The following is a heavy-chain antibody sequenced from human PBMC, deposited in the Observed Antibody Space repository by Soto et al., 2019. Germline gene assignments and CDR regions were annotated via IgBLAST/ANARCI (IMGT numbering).Heavy chain of an antibody. Sequence: EVQLVESGGGLVQPGGSLRLSCAASGFTFSSYWMHWVRQAPGKGLVWVSRINSDGSSTSYADSVKGRFTISRDDAKNTLYLQMNSLRAEDTAVYYCARPRPYCGGDCPDSWGQGTLVTVSS. J-gene: IGHJ4*02. CDR1: GFTFSSYW. D-gene: IGHD2-21*02. V-gene: IGHV3-74*01. CDR3: ARPRPYCGGDCPDS. CDR2: INSDGSST.